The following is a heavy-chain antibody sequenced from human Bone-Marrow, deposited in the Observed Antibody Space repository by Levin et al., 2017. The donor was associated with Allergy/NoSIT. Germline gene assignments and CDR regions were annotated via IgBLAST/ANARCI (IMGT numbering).Heavy chain of an antibody. CDR3: ARDTVASWYGMDV. CDR2: ISTTGDTI. J-gene: IGHJ6*02. Sequence: PGGSLRLSCAASGFTIRDYYMTWIRQAPGKGLEWVSYISTTGDTIYYADSVKGRFSISRDNVKNSLYLEMHSLRVEDTAIYFCARDTVASWYGMDVWGQGTTVTVSS. CDR1: GFTIRDYY. D-gene: IGHD2-2*01. V-gene: IGHV3-11*01.